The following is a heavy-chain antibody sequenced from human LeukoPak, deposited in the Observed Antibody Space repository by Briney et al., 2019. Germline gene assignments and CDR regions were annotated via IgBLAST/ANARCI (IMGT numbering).Heavy chain of an antibody. J-gene: IGHJ6*02. Sequence: SSVKVSCKASGYTFTSYGISWVRQAPGQGLEWMGWISAYNVNTNYAHKLQSRVTMTTDKSTRTAYMELRSLRSDDTAVYYRARESAGGSGSLYGMDVWGQGTTVTVSS. D-gene: IGHD3-10*01. CDR2: ISAYNVNT. CDR3: ARESAGGSGSLYGMDV. CDR1: GYTFTSYG. V-gene: IGHV1-18*01.